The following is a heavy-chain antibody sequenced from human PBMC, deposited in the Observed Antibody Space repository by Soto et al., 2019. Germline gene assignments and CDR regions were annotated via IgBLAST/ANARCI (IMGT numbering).Heavy chain of an antibody. CDR1: GSTFTSYG. CDR3: ARLRCSSTSCYTGYYYYVMDV. Sequence: SVKVSCKASGSTFTSYGIRWVRQAPGQGFDWMGWIIVYIDNTNYAQKLHGRGTMTPDKSTSTAYMELRSLRSDDTAVYYCARLRCSSTSCYTGYYYYVMDVWGPGTMVTVSS. CDR2: IIVYIDNT. D-gene: IGHD2-2*02. J-gene: IGHJ6*02. V-gene: IGHV1-18*04.